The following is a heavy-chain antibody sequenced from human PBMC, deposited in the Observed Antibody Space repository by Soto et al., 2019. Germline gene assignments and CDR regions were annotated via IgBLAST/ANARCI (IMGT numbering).Heavy chain of an antibody. V-gene: IGHV4-4*07. J-gene: IGHJ4*02. CDR1: GGSTSSYY. Sequence: SETLSLTCTVSGGSTSSYYWSWIRQPAGKGLEWIGRIYTSGSTNYNPSLKSRVTMSVDTSKNQFSLKLSSVTAADTAVYYCARDLTAWGDYDYFDYWGQGTLVTVSS. CDR3: ARDLTAWGDYDYFDY. CDR2: IYTSGST. D-gene: IGHD4-17*01.